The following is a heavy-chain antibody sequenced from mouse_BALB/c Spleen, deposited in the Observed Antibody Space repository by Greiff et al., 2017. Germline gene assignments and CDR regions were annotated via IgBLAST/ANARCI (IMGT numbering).Heavy chain of an antibody. CDR1: GFTFSSYT. J-gene: IGHJ2*01. D-gene: IGHD2-4*01. Sequence: DVMLVESGGGLVQPGGSLKLSCAASGFTFSSYTMSWVRQTPEKRLEWVAYISNGGGSTYYPDTVKGRFTISRDNAKNTLYLQMSSLKSEDTAMYYCARLTMTLDYWGQGTTLTVSS. CDR2: ISNGGGST. CDR3: ARLTMTLDY. V-gene: IGHV5-12-2*01.